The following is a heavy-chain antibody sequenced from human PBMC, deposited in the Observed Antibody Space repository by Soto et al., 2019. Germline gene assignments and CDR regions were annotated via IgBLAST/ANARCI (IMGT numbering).Heavy chain of an antibody. Sequence: QVQLVESGGDVVQPGRSLRLSCAASGFTFSSYGMHWVRQAPGKGLEWVAVISYDGSNKYYADSVKGRFTISRDNSKNTLYLQMNSLRAEDTAVYYCAIGTSSDYWGQGTLVTVSS. CDR2: ISYDGSNK. CDR1: GFTFSSYG. D-gene: IGHD2-2*01. CDR3: AIGTSSDY. J-gene: IGHJ4*02. V-gene: IGHV3-30*03.